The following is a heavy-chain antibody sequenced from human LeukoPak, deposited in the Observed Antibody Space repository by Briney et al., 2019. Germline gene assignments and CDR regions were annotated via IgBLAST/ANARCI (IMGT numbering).Heavy chain of an antibody. V-gene: IGHV1-69*06. CDR1: GGTFSSYA. CDR3: ARPLGIAARGLDY. CDR2: IIPIFGTA. Sequence: SVKVSCKASGGTFSSYAISWVRQAPGQGLEWMGGIIPIFGTANYAQKFQGRVTITADKSTSTAYMELSSLRSEDTAVYYRARPLGIAARGLDYWGQGTLVTVSS. D-gene: IGHD6-6*01. J-gene: IGHJ4*02.